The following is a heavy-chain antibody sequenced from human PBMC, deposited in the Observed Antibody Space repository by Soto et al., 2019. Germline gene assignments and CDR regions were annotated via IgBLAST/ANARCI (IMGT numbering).Heavy chain of an antibody. J-gene: IGHJ4*02. D-gene: IGHD6-19*01. CDR2: IYSSGST. CDR1: GFTVTSNY. Sequence: EVQLVESGGGLIQPGGSLRLSCAASGFTVTSNYMSWVRQAPGKGLEWVSVIYSSGSTYYADSVKGRFTISRDNSKNTLYLQMNSLRAEDTAVYYCARDPGSIAVAGTTWGKGTLVTVSS. CDR3: ARDPGSIAVAGTT. V-gene: IGHV3-53*01.